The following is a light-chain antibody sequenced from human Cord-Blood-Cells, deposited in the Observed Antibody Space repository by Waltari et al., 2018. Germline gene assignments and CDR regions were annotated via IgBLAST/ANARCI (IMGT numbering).Light chain of an antibody. Sequence: QSALTKPPSASGSPGQPVTIPCTGPSSDVGGYTYVSWYKQHPGKAPKLMIYEVSKRPSGVPDRFSGSKSGNTASLTVSGLQAEDEADYYCSSYAGSNNFVFGTGTKVTVL. J-gene: IGLJ1*01. CDR2: EVS. CDR3: SSYAGSNNFV. CDR1: SSDVGGYTY. V-gene: IGLV2-8*01.